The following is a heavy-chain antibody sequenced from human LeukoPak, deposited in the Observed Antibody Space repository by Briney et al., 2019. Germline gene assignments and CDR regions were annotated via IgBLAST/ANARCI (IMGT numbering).Heavy chain of an antibody. CDR1: GFTFDDYT. CDR2: ISWDGGST. J-gene: IGHJ3*02. CDR3: AREVPDCSGGSCYMFVFDI. V-gene: IGHV3-43*01. D-gene: IGHD2-15*01. Sequence: GGSLRLSCAASGFTFDDYTMHWVRQAPGKGLEWVSLISWDGGSTYYADSVKGRFTISRDNSKNSLYLQMNSLRAEDTAVYYCAREVPDCSGGSCYMFVFDIWGQGTMVTVSS.